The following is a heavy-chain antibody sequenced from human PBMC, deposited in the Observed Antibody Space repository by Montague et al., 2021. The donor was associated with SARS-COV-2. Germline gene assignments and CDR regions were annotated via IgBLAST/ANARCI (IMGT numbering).Heavy chain of an antibody. CDR1: GGSFSGYY. CDR3: ARDSRTDFDWLFPDSGSYYYYMDV. J-gene: IGHJ6*03. Sequence: SETLSLTCAVYGGSFSGYYWSWIRQPPGKGLEWIGEINHGGSTNYNPSLKSRVTISVDTSKNQFSPKLSSVTAADTAVYYCARDSRTDFDWLFPDSGSYYYYMDVWGKGTTVTVSS. D-gene: IGHD3-9*01. V-gene: IGHV4-34*01. CDR2: INHGGST.